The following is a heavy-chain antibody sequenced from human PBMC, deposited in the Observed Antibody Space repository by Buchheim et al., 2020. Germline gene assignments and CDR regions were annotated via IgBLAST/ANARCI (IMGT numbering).Heavy chain of an antibody. CDR1: GFTFSSYA. CDR2: ISYDGSNK. Sequence: QVQLVESGGGVVQPGRSLRLSCAASGFTFSSYAMHWVRQAPGKGLEWVAVISYDGSNKYYADSVKGRFTISRDNSKNTLYLQMNSLRAEDTAVYYCAKIGRVAATADYWGQGTL. CDR3: AKIGRVAATADY. D-gene: IGHD2-15*01. J-gene: IGHJ4*02. V-gene: IGHV3-30-3*02.